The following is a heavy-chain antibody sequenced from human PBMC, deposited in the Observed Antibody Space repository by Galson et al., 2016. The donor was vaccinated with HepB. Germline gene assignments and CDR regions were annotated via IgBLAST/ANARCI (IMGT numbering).Heavy chain of an antibody. CDR3: ARRPIVGHTTTAMDV. V-gene: IGHV4-39*01. Sequence: SETLSLTCTVSGGSISSSTCYWDWVRQPPGKGLEWIGAIYYTGITAYNSSLESRVTMSVDTSKNQFSLKLSSVTAADTAVYYCARRPIVGHTTTAMDVWGQGTKVTVSS. CDR2: IYYTGIT. D-gene: IGHD1-26*01. J-gene: IGHJ6*02. CDR1: GGSISSSTCY.